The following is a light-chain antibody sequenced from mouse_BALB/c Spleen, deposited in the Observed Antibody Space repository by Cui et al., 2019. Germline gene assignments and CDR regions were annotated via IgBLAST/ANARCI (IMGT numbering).Light chain of an antibody. CDR3: HQWSSWT. J-gene: IGKJ1*01. CDR1: SSVSY. Sequence: QIALTQSPAIMSASLGEEITLTCSASSSVSYMHWYQQKSGTSPKLLIYSTSNLASGVPSRFSGSGSGTFYSLTISSVEAEDAADYYCHQWSSWTFGGGTKLEIK. V-gene: IGKV4-80*01. CDR2: STS.